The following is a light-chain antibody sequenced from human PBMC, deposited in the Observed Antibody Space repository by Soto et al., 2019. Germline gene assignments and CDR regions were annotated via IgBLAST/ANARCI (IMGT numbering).Light chain of an antibody. CDR2: GAF. Sequence: EIVMPQSPASLSVSPGDGATLSCRASPSVASNVARYQQKPGQGPRLLIHGAFTRAVGVTARFSGSGSGTDFNLTISSLQSEYFAVYDCEEYHNWPPQYTFGQGTKLQIK. V-gene: IGKV3-15*01. J-gene: IGKJ2*01. CDR1: PSVASN. CDR3: EEYHNWPPQYT.